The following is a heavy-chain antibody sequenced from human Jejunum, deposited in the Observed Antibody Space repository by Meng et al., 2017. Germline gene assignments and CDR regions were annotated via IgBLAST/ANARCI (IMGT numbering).Heavy chain of an antibody. V-gene: IGHV3-74*01. D-gene: IGHD2/OR15-2a*01. CDR2: INSDESTT. J-gene: IGHJ4*02. Sequence: GESLKISCAASGFTFSSSWMHWVRQAPGKGLVWVSRINSDESTTSYADAVTGRFTISRDNSKNTLYLQMDSLRADDTAVYYCARARASTRSIIDCWGQGTLVTVSS. CDR3: ARARASTRSIIDC. CDR1: GFTFSSSW.